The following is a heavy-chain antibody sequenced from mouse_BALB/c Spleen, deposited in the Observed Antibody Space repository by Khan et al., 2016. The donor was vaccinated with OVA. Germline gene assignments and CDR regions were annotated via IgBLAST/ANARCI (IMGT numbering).Heavy chain of an antibody. Sequence: EVQLQQSGPELVKPGASMKISCKASGYSFTDYTLNWVKQSHGKNLEWIGLINPYNGDTIYTQKFRVKATLAVDKSSSTAYMELLSLTSEDSAVYYCARSGYGGFAYWGQGTLVTVSA. CDR3: ARSGYGGFAY. V-gene: IGHV1-18*01. D-gene: IGHD1-2*01. J-gene: IGHJ3*01. CDR2: INPYNGDT. CDR1: GYSFTDYT.